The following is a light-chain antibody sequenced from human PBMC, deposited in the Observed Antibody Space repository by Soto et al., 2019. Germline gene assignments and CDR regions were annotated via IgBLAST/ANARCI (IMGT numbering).Light chain of an antibody. V-gene: IGKV1-39*01. CDR3: QQSYNTRT. CDR1: QSISTY. Sequence: DLQMTQSPSSLSASVGDRVTITCRASQSISTYVNWHQQKPGKAPRLLIYAASSLQSGVPSRFSGSGSGTDFTLTISSLQPEDLATYYCQQSYNTRTFGQGTKVEIK. J-gene: IGKJ1*01. CDR2: AAS.